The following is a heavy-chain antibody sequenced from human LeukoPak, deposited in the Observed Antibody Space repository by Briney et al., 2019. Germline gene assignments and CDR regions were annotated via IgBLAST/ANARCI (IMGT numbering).Heavy chain of an antibody. D-gene: IGHD1-14*01. CDR1: GGSISGRTYH. Sequence: NPSETLSLTCTVSGGSISGRTYHWGWIRQPPGKGLEWIASVFSSGSSYYNPSLKRRVTISVDTSKNQFSLNLRSVTATDTSIYYCARQPEIMGFDLWGRGTLVIVSS. J-gene: IGHJ2*01. CDR3: ARQPEIMGFDL. V-gene: IGHV4-39*01. CDR2: VFSSGSS.